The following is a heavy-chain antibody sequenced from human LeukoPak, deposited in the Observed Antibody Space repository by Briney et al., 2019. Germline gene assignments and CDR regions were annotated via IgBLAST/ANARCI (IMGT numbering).Heavy chain of an antibody. CDR2: ISAYNGNT. CDR1: GYTFTSYG. J-gene: IGHJ4*02. D-gene: IGHD3-22*01. Sequence: ASVKVSCKASGYTFTSYGISWVRQAPGQGPEWMGWISAYNGNTNYAQKLQGRVTMTTDTSTSTAYMELRSLRSDDTAVYYCARDGGYYDSSGIDYWGQGTLVTVSS. V-gene: IGHV1-18*01. CDR3: ARDGGYYDSSGIDY.